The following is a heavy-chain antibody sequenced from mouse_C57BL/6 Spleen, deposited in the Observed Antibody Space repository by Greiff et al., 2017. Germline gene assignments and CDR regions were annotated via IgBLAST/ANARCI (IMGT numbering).Heavy chain of an antibody. J-gene: IGHJ4*01. Sequence: VQLQQSGPELVKPGASVKISCKASGYAFSSSWMNWVKQRPGKGLEWIGRIYPGDGDTNYNGKFKGKATLTADKSSSTAYMQLSSLTSEDSAVYFCAREEVYYDSYAMDYWGQGTSVTVSS. CDR1: GYAFSSSW. V-gene: IGHV1-82*01. D-gene: IGHD2-1*01. CDR3: AREEVYYDSYAMDY. CDR2: IYPGDGDT.